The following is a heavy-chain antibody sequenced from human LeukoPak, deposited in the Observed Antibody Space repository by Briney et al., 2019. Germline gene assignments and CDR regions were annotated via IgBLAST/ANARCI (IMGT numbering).Heavy chain of an antibody. CDR3: ARGAIAARPNYYYMDV. CDR1: GYTFTSYG. Sequence: ASVKVSCKASGYTFTSYGISGVRQAPGQGLEWMGWISAYNGNTNYAQKLQGRVTMTTDTSTSTAYMELRSLRSDDTAVYYCARGAIAARPNYYYMDVWGKGTTVTVSS. CDR2: ISAYNGNT. V-gene: IGHV1-18*01. D-gene: IGHD6-6*01. J-gene: IGHJ6*03.